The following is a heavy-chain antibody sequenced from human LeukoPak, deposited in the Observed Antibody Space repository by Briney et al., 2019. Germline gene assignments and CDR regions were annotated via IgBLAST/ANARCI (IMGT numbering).Heavy chain of an antibody. CDR3: ARDRIAAAGTDGMDV. J-gene: IGHJ6*02. CDR2: INHSGST. CDR1: GGSFSGYY. Sequence: PSETLSLTCAVYGGSFSGYYWSWIRQTPGKGLEWIGEINHSGSTNYNPSLKSRVTISVDTSKNQFSLKLSSVTAADTAVYYCARDRIAAAGTDGMDVWGQGTTVTVSS. D-gene: IGHD6-13*01. V-gene: IGHV4-34*01.